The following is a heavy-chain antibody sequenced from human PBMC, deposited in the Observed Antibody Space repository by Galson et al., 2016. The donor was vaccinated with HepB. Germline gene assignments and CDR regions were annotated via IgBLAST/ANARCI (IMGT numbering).Heavy chain of an antibody. CDR1: GYSFATYG. CDR3: ARDRGRDEDTSDN. V-gene: IGHV1-18*01. CDR2: TSAYSDHS. Sequence: SVKVSCKASGYSFATYGISWVRQAPGQGLEWMGWTSAYSDHSNYAQKFQGRVTITTDTFTTTVNMELRSLRSDDTAIYYCARDRGRDEDTSDNWGQGTLITVSS. J-gene: IGHJ4*02.